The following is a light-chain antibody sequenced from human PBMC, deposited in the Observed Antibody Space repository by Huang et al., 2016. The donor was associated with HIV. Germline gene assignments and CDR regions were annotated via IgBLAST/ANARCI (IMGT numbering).Light chain of an antibody. Sequence: DIVMTQSPLSLPVTPGEPASISCRSSQSLLHSNGYNYLDWYLQKPGQSPQLLIYLGSNRASGVPDRFSGSGSGTDFTLKISRVEAEDVGVYYSMQALQTPYTFDQGTKLEIK. CDR1: QSLLHSNGYNY. CDR2: LGS. CDR3: MQALQTPYT. J-gene: IGKJ2*01. V-gene: IGKV2-28*01.